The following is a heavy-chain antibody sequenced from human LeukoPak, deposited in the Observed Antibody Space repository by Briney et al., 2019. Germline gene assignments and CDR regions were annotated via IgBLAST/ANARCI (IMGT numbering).Heavy chain of an antibody. CDR3: AGETGMPLFDP. Sequence: SETLSLTCTVSGGSISSSSYYWSWIRQPPGKGLEWIGEINHSGSTNYNPSLKSRVTISVDTSKNQFSLKLSSVTAADTAAYYCAGETGMPLFDPWGQGTLVTVSS. D-gene: IGHD2-2*01. CDR2: INHSGST. CDR1: GGSISSSSYY. V-gene: IGHV4-39*07. J-gene: IGHJ5*02.